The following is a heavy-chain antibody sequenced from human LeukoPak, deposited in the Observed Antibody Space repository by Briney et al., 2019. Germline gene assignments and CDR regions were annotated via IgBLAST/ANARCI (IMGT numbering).Heavy chain of an antibody. Sequence: PGGSLRLSCAASGFTFSSYAMSWVRQAPGKGLAWVSSISTSGVSTNYADSVKGRFTISRDNSKSMVYLQMNSLRAEDTAVYYCAKNTSGTYLDYWGQGILVTVSS. CDR3: AKNTSGTYLDY. D-gene: IGHD1-26*01. J-gene: IGHJ4*02. CDR1: GFTFSSYA. V-gene: IGHV3-23*01. CDR2: ISTSGVST.